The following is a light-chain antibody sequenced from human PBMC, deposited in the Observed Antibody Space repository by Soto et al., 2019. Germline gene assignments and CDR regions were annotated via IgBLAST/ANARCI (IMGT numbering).Light chain of an antibody. CDR3: SSYTRTNTPVV. J-gene: IGLJ1*01. CDR1: SSDVGGYDY. CDR2: AVY. V-gene: IGLV2-14*01. Sequence: QSALTQPASVSGSPGQSITISCTGTSSDVGGYDYVSWYQHHPGKAPKLIFYAVYSPPSGISNRFSGSKSGNTASLTISGVQAEDEADYYCSSYTRTNTPVVFGTGTKVTVL.